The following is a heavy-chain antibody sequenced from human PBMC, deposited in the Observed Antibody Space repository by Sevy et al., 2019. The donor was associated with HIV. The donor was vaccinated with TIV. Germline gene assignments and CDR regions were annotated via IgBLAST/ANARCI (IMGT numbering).Heavy chain of an antibody. CDR2: ISAYNGNT. D-gene: IGHD3-22*01. CDR3: ARGTPDYYDSSGPRGFWFDP. CDR1: GYTFTSYG. J-gene: IGHJ5*02. V-gene: IGHV1-18*01. Sequence: ASVKVSCKASGYTFTSYGISWVRQAPGQGLEWMGWISAYNGNTNYAQKLQGRVTMTTDTSTSTAYMELRSLRSDDTAVYYCARGTPDYYDSSGPRGFWFDPWGQGTLVTVSS.